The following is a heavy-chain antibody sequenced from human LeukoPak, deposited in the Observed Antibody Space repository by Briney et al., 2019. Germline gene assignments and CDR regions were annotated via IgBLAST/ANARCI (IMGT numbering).Heavy chain of an antibody. D-gene: IGHD3-10*01. CDR3: ARRGSGIIRLNNWFDP. J-gene: IGHJ5*02. CDR2: IYPGDSDT. Sequence: GESLKISCKGSGYSFTSYWIGWVRQMPGKGLEWMGIIYPGDSDTRYSPSFQGQVTISADKSISTAYLQWSSLKASDTAMYYCARRGSGIIRLNNWFDPWGQGTLVTVSS. CDR1: GYSFTSYW. V-gene: IGHV5-51*01.